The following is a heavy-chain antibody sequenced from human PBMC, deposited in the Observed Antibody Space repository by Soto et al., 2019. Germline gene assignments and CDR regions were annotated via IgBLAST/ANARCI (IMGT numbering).Heavy chain of an antibody. V-gene: IGHV4-61*01. CDR2: IYYSGST. D-gene: IGHD2-2*01. CDR1: GASVNSGNYY. J-gene: IGHJ6*02. CDR3: ARDRAAAIGYYYYYGMDV. Sequence: QVQLQESGPGLVKPSETLSLTCTVSGASVNSGNYYWSWIRQPPGKGLEWIGYIYYSGSTNYNPSLKSRVTISLDTSKNQFSLNLSSVTAADTAMYFCARDRAAAIGYYYYYGMDVWGQGTTVTVSS.